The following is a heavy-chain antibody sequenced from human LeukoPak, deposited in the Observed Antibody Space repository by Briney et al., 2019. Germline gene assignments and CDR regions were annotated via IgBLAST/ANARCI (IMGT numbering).Heavy chain of an antibody. D-gene: IGHD3-10*01. CDR1: GYTFTSYA. V-gene: IGHV7-4-1*02. Sequence: ASVKVSCKASGYTFTSYAMNWVRQAPGQGLEWMGWINTNTGNPTYAQGFTGRFVFSLDTSVSTAYLQISSLKAEDTAVYYCARASTMVRGVAYYYYYYGMDVWGQGTTVTVSS. CDR2: INTNTGNP. J-gene: IGHJ6*02. CDR3: ARASTMVRGVAYYYYYYGMDV.